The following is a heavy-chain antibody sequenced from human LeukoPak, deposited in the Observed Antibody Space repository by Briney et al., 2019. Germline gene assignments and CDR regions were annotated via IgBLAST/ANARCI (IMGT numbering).Heavy chain of an antibody. CDR2: IYYSGST. CDR1: GGSISSYY. V-gene: IGHV4-59*08. J-gene: IGHJ6*02. D-gene: IGHD2-15*01. Sequence: SETLSLTCTVSGGSISSYYWSWIRQPPGKGLEWIGYIYYSGSTNYNPSLESRVTISVDTSKNQFSLKLSSVTAADTAVYYCARHRLYCSGGSCYSPLYYYYGMDVWGQGTTVTVSS. CDR3: ARHRLYCSGGSCYSPLYYYYGMDV.